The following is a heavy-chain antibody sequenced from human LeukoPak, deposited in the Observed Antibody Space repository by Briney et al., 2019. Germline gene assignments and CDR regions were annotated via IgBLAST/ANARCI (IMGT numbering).Heavy chain of an antibody. CDR2: ISGSGGST. CDR1: GFTFSSYA. D-gene: IGHD6-19*01. J-gene: IGHJ4*02. Sequence: PGGSLRLSCAASGFTFSSYAMSWVRQAPGKGLEWVSAISGSGGSTYYADSVKGRFTISRDNAKNSLYLQMNSLRAEDTAVYYCARNDEQWLVMGAHFDYWGQGTLVTVSS. V-gene: IGHV3-23*01. CDR3: ARNDEQWLVMGAHFDY.